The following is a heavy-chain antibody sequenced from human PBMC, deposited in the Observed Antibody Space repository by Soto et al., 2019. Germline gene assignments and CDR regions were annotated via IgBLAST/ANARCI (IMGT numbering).Heavy chain of an antibody. CDR3: ARATDIWGSYRYNYFDY. V-gene: IGHV1-2*04. CDR1: GYTFTGYY. D-gene: IGHD3-16*02. Sequence: ASVKVSCKASGYTFTGYYMHWVRRAPGQGLEWMGWINPNSGGTNYAQKFQGWVTSTRDTSISTAYMELSRLRSDDTAVYFCARATDIWGSYRYNYFDYWGQGTLVTVSS. CDR2: INPNSGGT. J-gene: IGHJ4*02.